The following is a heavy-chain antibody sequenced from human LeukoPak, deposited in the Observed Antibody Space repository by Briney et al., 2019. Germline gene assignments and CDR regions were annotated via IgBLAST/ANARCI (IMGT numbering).Heavy chain of an antibody. CDR3: ARVRDYGDYYYYDMDV. D-gene: IGHD4-17*01. CDR2: INWNGGST. V-gene: IGHV3-20*01. CDR1: GFTFDDYG. Sequence: GGSLRLSCAASGFTFDDYGMSWVRHAPGKGLEWVSGINWNGGSTGYADSVKGRFTISRDNAKNSLYLQMNSLRAEDTALYHCARVRDYGDYYYYDMDVWGQGTTVTVSS. J-gene: IGHJ6*02.